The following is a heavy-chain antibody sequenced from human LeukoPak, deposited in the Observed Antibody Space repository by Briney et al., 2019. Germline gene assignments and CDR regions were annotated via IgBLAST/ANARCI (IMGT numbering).Heavy chain of an antibody. Sequence: SETLSLTCTVSGGSISSYYWSWIRQPPGKGLEWIGYIYTSGSTNYNPSLKSRVTISVDTSKNQFSLKLSSVTAADTAVYYCARDVSHSSSIPWGQGTLVTVSS. CDR3: ARDVSHSSSIP. V-gene: IGHV4-4*09. CDR1: GGSISSYY. CDR2: IYTSGST. J-gene: IGHJ5*02. D-gene: IGHD6-13*01.